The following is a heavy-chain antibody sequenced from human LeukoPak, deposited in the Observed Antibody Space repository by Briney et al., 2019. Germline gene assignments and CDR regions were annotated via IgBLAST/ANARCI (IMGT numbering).Heavy chain of an antibody. D-gene: IGHD3-22*01. CDR3: AKDLSSYYYDSSGYYYGWNYYYGMDV. CDR1: GYTFTTYS. Sequence: ASVKVSCKASGYTFTTYSMHWVRQAPGQRLEWMGWINAGYGSTKYSQKFQGRITLTRDTSASTVYMELSSLRSEGTAVYYCAKDLSSYYYDSSGYYYGWNYYYGMDVWGQGTTVTVSS. V-gene: IGHV1-3*01. CDR2: INAGYGST. J-gene: IGHJ6*02.